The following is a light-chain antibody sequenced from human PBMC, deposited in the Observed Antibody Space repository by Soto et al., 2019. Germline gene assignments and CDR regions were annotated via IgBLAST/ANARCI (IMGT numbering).Light chain of an antibody. V-gene: IGLV2-14*03. CDR3: SSYTSSSTLV. CDR1: SSDVGGYNY. J-gene: IGLJ2*01. Sequence: QSALTQPASVSGSPGQSIAISCTGTSSDVGGYNYVSWYQQHPGKAPKLIIYDVSSRSSGVSDRFSGSKSVHTASLTISWLQAENEADYYCSSYTSSSTLVFGGGTKLTVL. CDR2: DVS.